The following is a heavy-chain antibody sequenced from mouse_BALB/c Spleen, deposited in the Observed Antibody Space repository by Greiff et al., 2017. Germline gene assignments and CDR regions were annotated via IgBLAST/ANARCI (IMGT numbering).Heavy chain of an antibody. CDR1: GYAFTNYL. CDR2: INPGSGGT. D-gene: IGHD1-1*01. V-gene: IGHV1-54*01. Sequence: QVPLQQSGAELVRPGTSVKVSCKASGYAFTNYLIEWVKQRPGQGLEWIGVINPGSGGTNYNEKFKGKATLTADKSSSTAYMQLSSLTSDDSAVYFCARYGSSPDYWGQGTTLTVSS. CDR3: ARYGSSPDY. J-gene: IGHJ2*01.